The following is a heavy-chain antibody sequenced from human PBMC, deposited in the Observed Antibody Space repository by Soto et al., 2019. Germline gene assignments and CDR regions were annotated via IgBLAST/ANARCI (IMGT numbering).Heavy chain of an antibody. V-gene: IGHV2-5*02. J-gene: IGHJ4*02. CDR3: AHLHGVTGTTENFDY. Sequence: SGPTLVKPTQTLTLTCTFSGFSLSTSGVGVGWIRQPPGKALEWLALIYWDDDKRYSPSLKSRLTITKDTSKNQVVLTMTNMDPVDTATYNCAHLHGVTGTTENFDYWGQGTLVTVSS. CDR2: IYWDDDK. D-gene: IGHD1-20*01. CDR1: GFSLSTSGVG.